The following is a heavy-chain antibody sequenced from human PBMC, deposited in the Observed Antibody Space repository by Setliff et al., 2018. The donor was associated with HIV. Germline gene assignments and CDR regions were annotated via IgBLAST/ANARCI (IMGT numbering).Heavy chain of an antibody. CDR3: AKMTPSYYFYMDA. D-gene: IGHD2-15*01. J-gene: IGHJ6*03. Sequence: GGSLRLSCAASGFTFRNYKMNWVRQAPGRGLEWVSSINIGSPIYYADSVKGRFTISRDNAKNSLYLQMHSLRAEDTAIYYCAKMTPSYYFYMDAWGNGTTVTVS. V-gene: IGHV3-48*03. CDR1: GFTFRNYK. CDR2: INIGSPI.